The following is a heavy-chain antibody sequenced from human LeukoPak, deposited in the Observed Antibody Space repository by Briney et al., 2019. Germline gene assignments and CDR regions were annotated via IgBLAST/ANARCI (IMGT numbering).Heavy chain of an antibody. V-gene: IGHV3-23*01. D-gene: IGHD3-10*01. CDR2: ISGSGGST. Sequence: PGGSLRLSCAASGFTFSSYAMSWVRQAPGKGLEWVSAISGSGGSTYYADSVKGRFTISRDNSKNTLYLQMNSLRAEDTAVYYCASDITMVRGVFFQHWGQGTLVTASS. CDR3: ASDITMVRGVFFQH. J-gene: IGHJ1*01. CDR1: GFTFSSYA.